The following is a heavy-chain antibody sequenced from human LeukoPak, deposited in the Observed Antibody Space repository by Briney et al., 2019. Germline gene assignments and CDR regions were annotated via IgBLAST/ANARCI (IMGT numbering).Heavy chain of an antibody. J-gene: IGHJ4*02. Sequence: ASVKVSCKASGYTFTSYDTNWVRQATGQGLEWMGWVNPNSGNTGYAQKFQGRVTMTRNTSISTAYMELSSLRSEDTAVYYCARGQGRRRYCSSTSCSFDYWGQGTLVTVFS. CDR3: ARGQGRRRYCSSTSCSFDY. D-gene: IGHD2-2*01. CDR1: GYTFTSYD. V-gene: IGHV1-8*01. CDR2: VNPNSGNT.